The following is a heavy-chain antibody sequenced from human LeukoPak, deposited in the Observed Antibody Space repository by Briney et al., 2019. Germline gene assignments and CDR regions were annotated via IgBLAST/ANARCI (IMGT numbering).Heavy chain of an antibody. Sequence: PSDTLSLTCTVAGGSISSYYWSWLRQPPGKGLEWIGYIYYSGSTNYNPSLKSRVTISVDTSKNQFSLKLSSVTAADTAVYYCARDGGYYFDYWGQGTLVTVSS. V-gene: IGHV4-59*01. CDR1: GGSISSYY. J-gene: IGHJ4*02. CDR2: IYYSGST. D-gene: IGHD3-10*01. CDR3: ARDGGYYFDY.